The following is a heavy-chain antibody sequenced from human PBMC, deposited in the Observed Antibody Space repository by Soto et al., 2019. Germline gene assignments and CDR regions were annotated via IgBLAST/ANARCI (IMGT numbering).Heavy chain of an antibody. Sequence: GGSLRLSCAASGFTFSSYAMSWVRQAPGKGLEWVSAISGSGGSTYYADSVKGRFTISRDNSKNTTYLQMNSLRAEDTAVYYCASRGPIMITFGGVGPIWGQGTMVTVSS. J-gene: IGHJ3*02. CDR1: GFTFSSYA. CDR2: ISGSGGST. V-gene: IGHV3-23*01. D-gene: IGHD3-16*01. CDR3: ASRGPIMITFGGVGPI.